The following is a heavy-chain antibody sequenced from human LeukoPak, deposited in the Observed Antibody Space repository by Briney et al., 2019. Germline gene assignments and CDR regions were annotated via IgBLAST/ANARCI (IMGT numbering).Heavy chain of an antibody. J-gene: IGHJ5*02. CDR2: INGNGGGS. CDR1: GFTFSDHA. D-gene: IGHD3-3*01. CDR3: ARVEVLRFLEWLPQVSWFDP. V-gene: IGHV3-23*01. Sequence: GGSLRLSCAASGFTFSDHAMSWVRQAPAKGLEWVSSINGNGGGSYYIDSVKGRFTVSRDNSKNTLYLQMNSLRAEDTAVYYCARVEVLRFLEWLPQVSWFDPWGQGTLVTVSS.